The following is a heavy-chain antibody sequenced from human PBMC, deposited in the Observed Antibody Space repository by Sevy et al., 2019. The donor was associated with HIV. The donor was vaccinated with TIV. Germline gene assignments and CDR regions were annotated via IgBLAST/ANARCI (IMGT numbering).Heavy chain of an antibody. Sequence: ASVKVSCKASGDTFSSYGFSWVRQAPGHGLEWMGGIIPVFGIPNYAQQFQGRVTITADTSASTAFMELGSLRSEDTAVYFCARAPTDLYNYDSSGYPLTYYFDSWGQGTLVTVSS. J-gene: IGHJ4*02. CDR1: GDTFSSYG. CDR3: ARAPTDLYNYDSSGYPLTYYFDS. D-gene: IGHD3-22*01. CDR2: IIPVFGIP. V-gene: IGHV1-69*10.